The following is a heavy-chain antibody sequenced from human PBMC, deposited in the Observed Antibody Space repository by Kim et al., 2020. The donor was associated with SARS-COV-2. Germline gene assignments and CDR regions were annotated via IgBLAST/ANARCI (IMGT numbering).Heavy chain of an antibody. J-gene: IGHJ4*02. CDR1: GGSISSYH. V-gene: IGHV4-4*07. D-gene: IGHD2-8*02. Sequence: SETLSLTCSVSGGSISSYHWSWIRQPAGEGLEWIGYIYSSGNTNYNPSLKSRVTMSVDMSQNQFSLKLTSVTAADTAVYYCVRGGTDFDYWGQGTLVTVS. CDR2: IYSSGNT. CDR3: VRGGTDFDY.